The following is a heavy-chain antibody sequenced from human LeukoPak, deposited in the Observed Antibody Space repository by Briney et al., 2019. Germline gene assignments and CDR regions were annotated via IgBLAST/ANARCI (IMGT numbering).Heavy chain of an antibody. CDR1: GYTLPELS. V-gene: IGHV1-24*01. Sequence: ASVKVSCKVSGYTLPELSMHWVRQAPGTGLEWMGGFDPEDGETIYAQKFQGRVTMTEDTSTDTAYMELSSLRSEDTAVYYCARGIAARVSWFDPWGQGTLVTVSS. D-gene: IGHD6-6*01. CDR3: ARGIAARVSWFDP. J-gene: IGHJ5*02. CDR2: FDPEDGET.